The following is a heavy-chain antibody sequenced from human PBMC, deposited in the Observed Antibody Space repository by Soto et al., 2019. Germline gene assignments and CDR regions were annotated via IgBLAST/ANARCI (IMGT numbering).Heavy chain of an antibody. CDR2: IYHSGST. V-gene: IGHV4-4*01. J-gene: IGHJ4*02. CDR1: SGSIKSTNW. D-gene: IGHD3-10*01. Sequence: TSAACSGSIKSTNWSISVKQTPRKGLEWIGEIYHSGSTNYTPSLKSRVTISVDKSKNQFSLKLSSVTAADTAVYFCARVPITMVRGGLGYWGERTL. CDR3: ARVPITMVRGGLGY.